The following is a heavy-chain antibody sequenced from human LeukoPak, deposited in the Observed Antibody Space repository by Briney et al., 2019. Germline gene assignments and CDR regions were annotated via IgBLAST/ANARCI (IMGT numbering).Heavy chain of an antibody. CDR2: IYYSGST. CDR3: ARRVMVSPFDY. D-gene: IGHD5-18*01. J-gene: IGHJ4*02. CDR1: GGSISSSSYY. V-gene: IGHV4-39*01. Sequence: PSETLSLTCTVSGGSISSSSYYWGWIRQPPGKGLEWIGSIYYSGSTYYNPSLKSRVTISVDTSKNQFSLKLSSVTAADTAVYYCARRVMVSPFDYWGQGTLVTVSS.